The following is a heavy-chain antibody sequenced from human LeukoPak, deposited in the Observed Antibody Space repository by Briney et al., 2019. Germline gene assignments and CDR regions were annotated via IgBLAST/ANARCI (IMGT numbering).Heavy chain of an antibody. Sequence: LTGGSLRLSCAASGFTFSSYVMSWVRQAPGKGLEWVSAITGSGDNTYYADSVKGRFTISRDNSKNTLYLQMNSLRAEDTAVYYCAKRGPAGAGKSPDYFDYWGQGTLVTVSS. D-gene: IGHD6-19*01. CDR3: AKRGPAGAGKSPDYFDY. CDR1: GFTFSSYV. CDR2: ITGSGDNT. J-gene: IGHJ4*02. V-gene: IGHV3-23*01.